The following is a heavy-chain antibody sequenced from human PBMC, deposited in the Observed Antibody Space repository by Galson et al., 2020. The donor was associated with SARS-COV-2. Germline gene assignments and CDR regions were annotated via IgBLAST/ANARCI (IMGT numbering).Heavy chain of an antibody. CDR2: IWYDGSNK. V-gene: IGHV3-33*01. CDR1: GFTFSSYG. Sequence: GGSLRLSCAASGFTFSSYGMHWVRQAPGKGLEWVAVIWYDGSNKYYADSVTGRFTISRDNSKNTLYLQMNSLRAEDTAVYYCARDYDILTCYYFGYWCQGTLGTVSS. D-gene: IGHD3-9*01. CDR3: ARDYDILTCYYFGY. J-gene: IGHJ4*02.